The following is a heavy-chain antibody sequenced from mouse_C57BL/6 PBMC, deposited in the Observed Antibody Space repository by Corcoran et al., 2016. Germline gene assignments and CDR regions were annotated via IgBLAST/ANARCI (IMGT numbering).Heavy chain of an antibody. CDR3: ALYARDY. V-gene: IGHV9-3*01. Sequence: QIKLVQAGPELKKPGETVKSSCQASGYTLTPCGMSWVKQGPGKGLKWMGWINTYSGVPTYADDFKGRFAFSLETSASTAYLQINNLKYEDTATYFCALYARDYWGQGTSVTVSS. CDR2: INTYSGVP. CDR1: GYTLTPCG. J-gene: IGHJ4*01.